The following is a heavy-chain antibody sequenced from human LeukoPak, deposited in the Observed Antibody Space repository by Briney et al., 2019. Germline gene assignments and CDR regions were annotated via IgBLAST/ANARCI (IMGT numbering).Heavy chain of an antibody. CDR2: IWYDGGNK. J-gene: IGHJ5*02. D-gene: IGHD1-14*01. CDR1: GFTFSSYG. Sequence: GGSLRLSCAASGFTFSSYGMHWVRQAPGKGLEWVAVIWYDGGNKYYADSVKGRFTISRDNSKNTLYLQMNSLRAEDTAVYYCARGSGTDWFDPWGQGTLVTVSS. V-gene: IGHV3-33*01. CDR3: ARGSGTDWFDP.